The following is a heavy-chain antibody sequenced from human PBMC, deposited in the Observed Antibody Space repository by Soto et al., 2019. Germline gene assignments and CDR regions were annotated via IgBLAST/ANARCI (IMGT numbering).Heavy chain of an antibody. J-gene: IGHJ4*02. Sequence: PSETLALTCPVSGGSINSCSYYWSWIRQHPVKGLEWIGYIYYSASTYYNPSLQSRVTISADTSKSHLSLRLRFVTAEDKAVYYCVIGSSSYQLDYGAQGSLDTVS. CDR3: VIGSSSYQLDY. CDR1: GGSINSCSYY. CDR2: IYYSAST. V-gene: IGHV4-31*03. D-gene: IGHD6-6*01.